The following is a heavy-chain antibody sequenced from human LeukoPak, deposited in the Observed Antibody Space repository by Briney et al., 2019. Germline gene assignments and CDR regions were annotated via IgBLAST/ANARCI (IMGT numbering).Heavy chain of an antibody. CDR2: ISSSSSTI. V-gene: IGHV3-48*02. D-gene: IGHD6-13*01. CDR1: GFTFSSYS. CDR3: ARDQGAVSWWDY. J-gene: IGHJ4*02. Sequence: GSLRLSCAASGFTFSSYSLNWVRQAPGKGLEWVSYISSSSSTIYYADSVKGRFTISRDNAKSSLYLQMNSLRDEDTAVYYCARDQGAVSWWDYWGQGTLVTVSS.